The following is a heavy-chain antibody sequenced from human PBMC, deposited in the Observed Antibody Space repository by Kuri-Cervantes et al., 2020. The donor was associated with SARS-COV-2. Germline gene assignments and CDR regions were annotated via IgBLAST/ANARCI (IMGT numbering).Heavy chain of an antibody. Sequence: GGSLRLSCAASEFTFSSYWMSWVRQAPGRGLEWVANIMPDGSDTYYVDSVKGRFTVSRDNAKNSLYLQMNSLRGEDTAVYYCARGNDFCTGHSAPFYYMDAWGKGTTVTVSS. V-gene: IGHV3-7*03. CDR1: EFTFSSYW. J-gene: IGHJ6*03. CDR2: IMPDGSDT. D-gene: IGHD3/OR15-3a*01. CDR3: ARGNDFCTGHSAPFYYMDA.